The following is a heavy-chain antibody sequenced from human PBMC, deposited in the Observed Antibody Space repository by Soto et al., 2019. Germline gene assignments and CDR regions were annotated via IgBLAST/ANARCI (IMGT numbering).Heavy chain of an antibody. D-gene: IGHD3-10*01. CDR2: IVVGSGNT. CDR1: GFTFTSSA. J-gene: IGHJ4*02. V-gene: IGHV1-58*01. Sequence: QMQLVQSGPEVKKPGTSVKVSCKASGFTFTSSAVQWVRQARGQRLEWIGWIVVGSGNTNYAQKFQESVTITRDMSTRGAYMELSSLRSEDTAVYDCAAGEWFGELGYPRFEYWGQVTLVTVSS. CDR3: AAGEWFGELGYPRFEY.